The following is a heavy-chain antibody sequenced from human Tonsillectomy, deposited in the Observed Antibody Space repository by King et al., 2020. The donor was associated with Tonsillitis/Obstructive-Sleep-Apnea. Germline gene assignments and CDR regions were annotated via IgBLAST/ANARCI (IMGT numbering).Heavy chain of an antibody. Sequence: QLVQSGAEVKKPGSSVKVSCKASSGAFSTHAISWVRQAPGQGVEWLGRIIPIFPTTNSAQKFQGRITITADESTSTVYMGLSSLRSEDTAVYYCARDRLISGYLSGYFDYWGQGTLVTVSS. CDR1: SGAFSTHA. CDR3: ARDRLISGYLSGYFDY. D-gene: IGHD5-12*01. J-gene: IGHJ4*02. CDR2: IIPIFPTT. V-gene: IGHV1-69*12.